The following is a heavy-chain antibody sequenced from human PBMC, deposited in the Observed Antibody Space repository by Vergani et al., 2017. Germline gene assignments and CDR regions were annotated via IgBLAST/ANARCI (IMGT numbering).Heavy chain of an antibody. CDR2: IYYSGST. J-gene: IGHJ1*01. Sequence: QLQLQESGPGLVKPSETLSLTCTVPGGPISSSSYYWGWIRQPPGEGLEWIGSIYYSGSTYYNPSLKSRVTISVDTAENQFSLKLSSVNAADPAVYYCARRDGILTGYQGHFQHWGQGTLVTVSS. CDR1: GGPISSSSYY. V-gene: IGHV4-39*01. CDR3: ARRDGILTGYQGHFQH. D-gene: IGHD3-9*01.